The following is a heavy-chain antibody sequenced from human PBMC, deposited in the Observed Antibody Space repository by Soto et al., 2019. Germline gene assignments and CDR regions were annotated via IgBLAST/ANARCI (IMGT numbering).Heavy chain of an antibody. CDR2: IYYSGST. Sequence: SETLSLTCTVSGGSISSYYWSWIRQPPGKGLEWIGYIYYSGSTNYNPSLKSRVTISVDTSKNQFSLKLSSVTAADTAVYYCARVTFSCEGGDCYHRFDYWGQGTLVTVSS. CDR1: GGSISSYY. CDR3: ARVTFSCEGGDCYHRFDY. D-gene: IGHD2-21*02. V-gene: IGHV4-59*01. J-gene: IGHJ4*02.